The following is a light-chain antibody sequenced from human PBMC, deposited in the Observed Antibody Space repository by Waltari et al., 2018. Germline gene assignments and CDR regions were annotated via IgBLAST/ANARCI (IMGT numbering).Light chain of an antibody. V-gene: IGKV2-28*01. CDR1: PSLLHNNGYNY. Sequence: DIVMTQSPLSLPVTPGEPASISCRSSPSLLHNNGYNYLDWYLQKPGQSPQLLIYLGSNRASGVPDRFSGSGSGTDFTLKISRVEAEDVGVYYCMQSLQTPRLTFGGGTKVEIK. J-gene: IGKJ4*01. CDR2: LGS. CDR3: MQSLQTPRLT.